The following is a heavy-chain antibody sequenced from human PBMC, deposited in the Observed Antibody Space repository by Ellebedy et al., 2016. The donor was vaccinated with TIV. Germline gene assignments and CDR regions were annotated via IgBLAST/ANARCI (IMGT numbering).Heavy chain of an antibody. D-gene: IGHD4-17*01. CDR2: ILPILGIA. Sequence: AASVKVSCKASGGTFSSYAISWVRQAPGQGLEWMGRILPILGIANYAQKFQGRVTITADKSTSTAYMELSSLRSEDTAVYYCASHSFDYGDYGWFDPWGQGTLVTVSS. CDR3: ASHSFDYGDYGWFDP. V-gene: IGHV1-69*04. CDR1: GGTFSSYA. J-gene: IGHJ5*02.